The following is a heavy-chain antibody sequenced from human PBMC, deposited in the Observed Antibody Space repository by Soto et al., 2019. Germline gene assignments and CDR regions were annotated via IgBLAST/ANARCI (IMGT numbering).Heavy chain of an antibody. CDR3: AREPEKTRRYSSILVEGVWRYYGIDF. V-gene: IGHV6-1*01. CDR1: GDSVSSNSAA. J-gene: IGHJ6*02. CDR2: TYYRSKWYN. D-gene: IGHD6-13*01. Sequence: SQTLSLTGAISGDSVSSNSAAWNWIRQSPSRGLEWLGRTYYRSKWYNDYAVSVKSRITINPDTSKNQFSLQLNSVTPEDTAVYYCAREPEKTRRYSSILVEGVWRYYGIDFWGQGTTDTGSS.